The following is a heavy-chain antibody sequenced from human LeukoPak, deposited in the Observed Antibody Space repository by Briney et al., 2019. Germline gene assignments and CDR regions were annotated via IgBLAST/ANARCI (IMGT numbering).Heavy chain of an antibody. J-gene: IGHJ4*02. CDR2: ISYDGSNK. Sequence: PGGSLRLSCAASGFTFSSYGMHWVRQAPGKGLEWVAVISYDGSNKYYADSVKGRFTISRDNSKNTLYLQMNSLRAEDTAVYYCASNGDYAYFDYWGQGTLVTVSS. CDR3: ASNGDYAYFDY. D-gene: IGHD4-17*01. CDR1: GFTFSSYG. V-gene: IGHV3-30*03.